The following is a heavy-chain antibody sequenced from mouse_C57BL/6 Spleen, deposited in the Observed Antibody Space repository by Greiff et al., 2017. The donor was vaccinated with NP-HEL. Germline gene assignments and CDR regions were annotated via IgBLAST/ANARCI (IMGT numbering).Heavy chain of an antibody. CDR2: ISSGGSYT. D-gene: IGHD3-2*02. J-gene: IGHJ2*01. CDR1: GFTFSSYG. Sequence: EVKLVESGGDLVKPGGSLKLSCAASGFTFSSYGMSWVRQTPDKRLEWVATISSGGSYTYYPDSVKGRFTISRDNAKNTLYLQMSSLKSEDTAMYYCARRDSSGPLDYWGQGTTLTVSS. V-gene: IGHV5-6*02. CDR3: ARRDSSGPLDY.